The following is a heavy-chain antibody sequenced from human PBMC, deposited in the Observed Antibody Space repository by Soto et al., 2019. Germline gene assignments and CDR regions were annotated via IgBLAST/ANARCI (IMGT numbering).Heavy chain of an antibody. J-gene: IGHJ4*02. CDR3: ATDRGRLYFLDH. V-gene: IGHV3-30-3*01. D-gene: IGHD3-16*01. CDR1: GITFGVYA. Sequence: QVQLVESGGGVVQPGTPLRLSCAVSGITFGVYAMHWVRQAPGKGLEWVALISYDGSDKLYADSVKGRFTVSRDNSKRTLSLQMDSLRAEDTAVYYCATDRGRLYFLDHWGRGTLVTVSS. CDR2: ISYDGSDK.